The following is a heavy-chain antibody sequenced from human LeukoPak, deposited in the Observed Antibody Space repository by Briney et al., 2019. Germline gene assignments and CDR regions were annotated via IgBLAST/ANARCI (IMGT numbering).Heavy chain of an antibody. CDR2: IHTDGTIT. CDR3: TRECDPILCAGSSPDY. V-gene: IGHV3-74*01. CDR1: GFGFSRYW. Sequence: GGSLRLSCVASGFGFSRYWMHWVRQAPGKGPVWVSRIHTDGTITSYADSVKGRFTVSRDNAKNTLYLQMDSLRAEDTAVYYCTRECDPILCAGSSPDYWGQGTQVIVSS. J-gene: IGHJ4*02. D-gene: IGHD6-25*01.